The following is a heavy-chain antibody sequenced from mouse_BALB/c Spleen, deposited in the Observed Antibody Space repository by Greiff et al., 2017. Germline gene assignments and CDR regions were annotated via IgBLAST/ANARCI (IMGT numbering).Heavy chain of an antibody. J-gene: IGHJ2*01. CDR2: ISDGGSYT. D-gene: IGHD1-1*01. Sequence: EVKVVESGGGLVKPGGSLKLSCAASGFTFSDYYMYWVRQTPEKRLEWVATISDGGSYTYYPDSVKGRFTISRDNAKNNLYLQMSSLKSEDTAMYYCARGITTGFDYWGQGTTLTVSS. CDR1: GFTFSDYY. CDR3: ARGITTGFDY. V-gene: IGHV5-4*02.